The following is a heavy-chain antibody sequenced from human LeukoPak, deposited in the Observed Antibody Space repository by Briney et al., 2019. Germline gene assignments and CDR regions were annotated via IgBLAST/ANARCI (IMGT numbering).Heavy chain of an antibody. CDR2: MNPNSDSP. V-gene: IGHV1-8*03. J-gene: IGHJ4*02. Sequence: ASVKVSCKASGYTFTSFDINWVRQATGQGLEWMGWMNPNSDSPGYVQQFQGRVTITRNTSISTTYMELSSLRSEDTAVYYCARGDTIFGVVPLDYWGQGTLVTVSS. CDR1: GYTFTSFD. CDR3: ARGDTIFGVVPLDY. D-gene: IGHD3-3*01.